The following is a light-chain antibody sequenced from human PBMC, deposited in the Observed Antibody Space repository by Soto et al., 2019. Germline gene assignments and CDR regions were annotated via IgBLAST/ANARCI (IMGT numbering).Light chain of an antibody. V-gene: IGKV3-20*01. CDR2: GSS. Sequence: VFKQSPRSLSSSQGERATLSCRASQSVSNNYLAWYQQKPGQPPRLLISGSSIRATGIPKRFSGSASGTNFTLTISSLEPEDFAVFYCQQYGSSLFTFAPGTRLEIK. CDR1: QSVSNNY. J-gene: IGKJ5*01. CDR3: QQYGSSLFT.